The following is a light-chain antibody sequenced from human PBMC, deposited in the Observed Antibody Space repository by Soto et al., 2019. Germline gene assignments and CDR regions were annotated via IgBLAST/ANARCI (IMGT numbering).Light chain of an antibody. CDR2: DAS. CDR3: QQRSSWLT. V-gene: IGKV3-11*01. J-gene: IGKJ4*01. Sequence: EIVLTQSPATLSLSPGERATLSCRASQSVRSFLAWYQQKPGQAPRLLIYDASIRATGIPARFSGSGSGTDFTLTISSLEPDDFAFYYCQQRSSWLTFGGGTKVEIK. CDR1: QSVRSF.